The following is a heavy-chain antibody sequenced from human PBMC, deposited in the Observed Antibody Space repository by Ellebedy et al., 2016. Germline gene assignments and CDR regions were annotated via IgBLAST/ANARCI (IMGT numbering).Heavy chain of an antibody. V-gene: IGHV3-48*01. CDR3: ARFGFGGGNHYFAMDV. Sequence: GGSLRLXXVGSGFTFNDYSMNWVRQAPGKGLEWISYISTRSSSIYYADSVKGRFTISRDNAKNSLFLQMNSLTVEDTAVYYCARFGFGGGNHYFAMDVWGQGTTVTVS. D-gene: IGHD4-23*01. CDR2: ISTRSSSI. J-gene: IGHJ6*02. CDR1: GFTFNDYS.